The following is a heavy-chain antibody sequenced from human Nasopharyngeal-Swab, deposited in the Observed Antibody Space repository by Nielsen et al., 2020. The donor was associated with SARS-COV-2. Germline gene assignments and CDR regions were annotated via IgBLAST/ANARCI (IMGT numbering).Heavy chain of an antibody. CDR3: ARVYYDSSGYRED. V-gene: IGHV4-61*02. D-gene: IGHD3-22*01. J-gene: IGHJ4*02. CDR1: GGSISSGRYY. Sequence: SETLSLTCTVSGGSISSGRYYWSWNRQPPGKGLEWIGRIYTSGSTNYNPSPKSRVTISVDTSKNQFSLKLSSVTAADTAAYYCARVYYDSSGYREDWGQGTLVTVSS. CDR2: IYTSGST.